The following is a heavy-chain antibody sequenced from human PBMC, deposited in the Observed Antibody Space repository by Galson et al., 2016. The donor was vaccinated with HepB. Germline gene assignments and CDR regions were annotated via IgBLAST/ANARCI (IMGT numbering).Heavy chain of an antibody. Sequence: SETLSLTCAVSGGFINSTNWWSWVRQRPGKGLEWIGYIYFNGSTYFSPSLRSRVAITKDTSKNQFSLSLTSVTAADTAVYYCTRQFDYDFWGGYSGNFDYWGQGTLVTVSS. CDR1: GGFINSTNW. CDR2: IYFNGST. J-gene: IGHJ4*02. CDR3: TRQFDYDFWGGYSGNFDY. D-gene: IGHD3-3*01. V-gene: IGHV4-4*02.